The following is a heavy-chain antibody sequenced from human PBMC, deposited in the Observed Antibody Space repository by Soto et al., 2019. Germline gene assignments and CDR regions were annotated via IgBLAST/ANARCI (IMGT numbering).Heavy chain of an antibody. CDR1: VFTFISYA. V-gene: IGHV3-23*01. CDR2: ISGSGGST. D-gene: IGHD6-13*01. Sequence: GWSLRLACAASVFTFISYAMSWVRQAPGKGLEWVSVISGSGGSTYYADSVKGRFTISRDNSKNTLYPQMNSLRAEDTAVYYCAKDLQIAAAGNWFDPWGQGTLVTVSS. CDR3: AKDLQIAAAGNWFDP. J-gene: IGHJ5*02.